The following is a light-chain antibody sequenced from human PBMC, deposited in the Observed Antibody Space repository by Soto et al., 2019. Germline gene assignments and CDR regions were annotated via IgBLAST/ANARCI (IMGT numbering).Light chain of an antibody. V-gene: IGKV1-5*01. J-gene: IGKJ1*01. Sequence: DIQMTQSPSTLSASAGDRVTITCRASQSISSFLAWYQQKPGQAPKLLIYDASTLESGVPSRFSGSGSGTEFTLPISSLQPDDFATYFCQHYKTFSWTFGQGTKVAIK. CDR3: QHYKTFSWT. CDR2: DAS. CDR1: QSISSF.